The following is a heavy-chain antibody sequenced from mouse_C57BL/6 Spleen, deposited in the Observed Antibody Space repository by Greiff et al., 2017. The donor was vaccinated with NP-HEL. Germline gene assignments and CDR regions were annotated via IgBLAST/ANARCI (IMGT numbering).Heavy chain of an antibody. Sequence: EVQLVESGGGLVKPGGSLKLSCAASGFTFSSYAMSWVRQTPEKRLEWVATISDGGSYTYYPDNVKGRFTISRDNAKNNLYLQMSHLKSEDTAMYYCARGGLGAWFAYWGQGTLVTVSA. CDR1: GFTFSSYA. V-gene: IGHV5-4*01. D-gene: IGHD4-1*01. CDR3: ARGGLGAWFAY. J-gene: IGHJ3*01. CDR2: ISDGGSYT.